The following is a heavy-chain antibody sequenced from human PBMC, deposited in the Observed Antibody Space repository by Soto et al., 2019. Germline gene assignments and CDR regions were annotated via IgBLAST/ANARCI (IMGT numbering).Heavy chain of an antibody. D-gene: IGHD5-12*01. CDR1: VFTFSTSV. Sequence: EVQLSESGGGLVQPRGSLRLSCAASVFTFSTSVMSWVRQAPEKGLQWVSSISGSGDRTYYADSVKGRFTVSRDNSRNTLYLDMTTVTADDTALYYCTWSLVARDAFDEWGQGTMVIVSS. V-gene: IGHV3-23*01. CDR3: TWSLVARDAFDE. J-gene: IGHJ3*01. CDR2: ISGSGDRT.